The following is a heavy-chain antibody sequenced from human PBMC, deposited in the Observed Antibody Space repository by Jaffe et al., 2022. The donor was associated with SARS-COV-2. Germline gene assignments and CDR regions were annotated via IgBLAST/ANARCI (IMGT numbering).Heavy chain of an antibody. V-gene: IGHV3-30*04. Sequence: QVQLVESGGGVVQPGRSLRLSCAASGFTFSNYAMHWVRQAPGKGLEWVAVISYDGSYKYYADSVKGRFTISRDNSENTLYLQMNTLRAEDTAVYYCARRGWEIGYYYFDYWGQGTLVTVSS. CDR3: ARRGWEIGYYYFDY. CDR2: ISYDGSYK. CDR1: GFTFSNYA. D-gene: IGHD3-22*01. J-gene: IGHJ4*02.